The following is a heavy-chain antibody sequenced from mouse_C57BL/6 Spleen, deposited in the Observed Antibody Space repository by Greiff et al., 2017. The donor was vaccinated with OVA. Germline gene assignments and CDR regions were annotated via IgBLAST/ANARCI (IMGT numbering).Heavy chain of an antibody. V-gene: IGHV1-55*01. CDR3: ARDGYSFYWYFDV. CDR2: IYPGSGST. D-gene: IGHD2-3*01. CDR1: GYTFTSYW. Sequence: VQLQQSGAELVKPGASVKMSCKASGYTFTSYWITWVKQRPGQGLEWIGDIYPGSGSTNYNEKFKSKATLTVDTSSSTAYMQLSSLTSEDSAVYYCARDGYSFYWYFDVWGTGTTVTVSS. J-gene: IGHJ1*03.